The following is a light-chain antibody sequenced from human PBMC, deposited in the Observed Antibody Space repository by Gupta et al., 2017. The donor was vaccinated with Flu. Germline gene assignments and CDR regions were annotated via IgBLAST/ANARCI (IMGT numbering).Light chain of an antibody. CDR1: QSISSY. V-gene: IGKV1-39*01. J-gene: IGKJ3*01. CDR3: QQSDNTPLFT. Sequence: SSLSASVGDRVTITCRASQSISSYLNWYQHKPGKAPKLLIYAASSWQSGVPSRFSGSGSGTDFTLTISSRQPEDIASYYCQQSDNTPLFTFGHGTKVDI. CDR2: AAS.